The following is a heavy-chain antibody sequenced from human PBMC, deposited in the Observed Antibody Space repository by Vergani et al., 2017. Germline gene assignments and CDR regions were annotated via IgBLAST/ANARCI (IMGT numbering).Heavy chain of an antibody. CDR2: IYYSGST. J-gene: IGHJ4*02. Sequence: QVQLQQWGAGLLKPSETLSLTCTVSGGSVSSGSYYWSWIRQPAGKGLEWIGYIYYSGSTNYHPSLQSRVTISVDTSKNQFSLKLSSVTAADTAVYYCARVVSLLWFGELQPYFDYWGQGTLVTVSS. CDR3: ARVVSLLWFGELQPYFDY. D-gene: IGHD3-10*01. CDR1: GGSVSSGSYY. V-gene: IGHV4-61*10.